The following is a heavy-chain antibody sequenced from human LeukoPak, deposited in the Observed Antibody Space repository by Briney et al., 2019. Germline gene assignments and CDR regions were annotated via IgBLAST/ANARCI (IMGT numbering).Heavy chain of an antibody. V-gene: IGHV3-7*03. CDR2: INQDGSVK. CDR3: AKDRITMVRGVIIPI. CDR1: GFTFSTYW. J-gene: IGHJ4*01. Sequence: GGSLRLSCEASGFTFSTYWMGWVRQAPGKGLEWVAKINQDGSVKYYVDSVKGRFTISRDNAEKSLYLQMNSLRAEDTAVYYCAKDRITMVRGVIIPIWGQGTLVTVSS. D-gene: IGHD3-10*01.